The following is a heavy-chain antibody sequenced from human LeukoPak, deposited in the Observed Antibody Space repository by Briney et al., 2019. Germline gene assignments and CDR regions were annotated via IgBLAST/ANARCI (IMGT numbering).Heavy chain of an antibody. J-gene: IGHJ4*02. CDR2: ISYDGSNK. Sequence: GGSLRLSCAASGFTFSSYAMHWVRQAPGKGLEWVAVISYDGSNKYYADSVKGRFTISRDNSKNTLYLQMNSLRAEDTAAYYCARDHTDYYDSSGYYYAYWGQGTLVTVSS. CDR1: GFTFSSYA. D-gene: IGHD3-22*01. CDR3: ARDHTDYYDSSGYYYAY. V-gene: IGHV3-30-3*01.